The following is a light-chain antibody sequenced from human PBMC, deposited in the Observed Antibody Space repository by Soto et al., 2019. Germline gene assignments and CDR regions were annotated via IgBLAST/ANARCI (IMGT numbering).Light chain of an antibody. Sequence: EIVMTQSPATLSVSPGERATLSCRASQSVSSNLAWYQQKPGQAPRLLIYGASTRATGIPARFSGSGSWTEFTLTISSLQSEDFAVYYCQQDSNWLGTFGQGTKVDIK. CDR1: QSVSSN. J-gene: IGKJ1*01. CDR2: GAS. CDR3: QQDSNWLGT. V-gene: IGKV3-15*01.